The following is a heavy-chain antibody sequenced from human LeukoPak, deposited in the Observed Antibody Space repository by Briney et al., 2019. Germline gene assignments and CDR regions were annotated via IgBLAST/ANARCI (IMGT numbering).Heavy chain of an antibody. J-gene: IGHJ2*01. CDR1: GFSVSLNY. D-gene: IGHD3-3*02. Sequence: PGGSLRLSCAASGFSVSLNYMNWVRQAPGRGLEWVSILYSGSDTYYADSVKGRFTISRDSSKNMLFLHMNSLRAEDTAVYYCARAGDHFHWYLDLWGRGTLVTVSS. CDR2: LYSGSDT. CDR3: ARAGDHFHWYLDL. V-gene: IGHV3-53*01.